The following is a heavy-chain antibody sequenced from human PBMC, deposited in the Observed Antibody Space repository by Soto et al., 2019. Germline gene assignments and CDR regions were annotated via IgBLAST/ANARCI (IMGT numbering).Heavy chain of an antibody. Sequence: VASVKVSCKASGYTFTGYYMHWVRQAPGQGLEWMGWINPNSGGTNYAQKFQGWVTMTRDTSISTAYMELSRLRPDDTAVYYCARDLVGATADYYYGMDFWGQGTTVTVAS. V-gene: IGHV1-2*04. J-gene: IGHJ6*02. CDR3: ARDLVGATADYYYGMDF. D-gene: IGHD1-26*01. CDR1: GYTFTGYY. CDR2: INPNSGGT.